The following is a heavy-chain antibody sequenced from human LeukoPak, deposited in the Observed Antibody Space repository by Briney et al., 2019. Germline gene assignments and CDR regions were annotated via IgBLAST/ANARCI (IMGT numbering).Heavy chain of an antibody. D-gene: IGHD6-6*01. V-gene: IGHV4-59*11. J-gene: IGHJ4*02. CDR3: ARVEYSSSSFDY. CDR2: IYYSGST. CDR1: GGSISSHY. Sequence: PSETLSLTCTVSGGSISSHYWSWIRQPPGKGLEWIGYIYYSGSTNYNPSLKSRVTISVDTSKNQFSLKLGSVTAADTAVYYCARVEYSSSSFDYWGQGTLVTVSS.